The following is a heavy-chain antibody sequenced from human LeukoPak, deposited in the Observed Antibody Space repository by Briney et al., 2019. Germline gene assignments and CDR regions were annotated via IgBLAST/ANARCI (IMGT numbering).Heavy chain of an antibody. CDR1: GFTFSNYN. Sequence: GGSLRFSCAASGFTFSNYNMNWVRQAPGKGLEWVSSIRSSTTYVYCADSVKGRFTISRDNAKNSLYLQMNSLRAEDTAVYYCARDSLTMIVGRQKRGLDYWGQGTLVTVSS. V-gene: IGHV3-21*01. D-gene: IGHD3-22*01. J-gene: IGHJ4*02. CDR2: IRSSTTYV. CDR3: ARDSLTMIVGRQKRGLDY.